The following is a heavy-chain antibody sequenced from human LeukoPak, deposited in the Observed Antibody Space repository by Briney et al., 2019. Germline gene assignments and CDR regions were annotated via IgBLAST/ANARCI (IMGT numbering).Heavy chain of an antibody. CDR2: IIPIFGTA. CDR1: GGTFSSYA. V-gene: IGHV1-69*05. D-gene: IGHD6-19*01. Sequence: ASVKVSCKASGGTFSSYAISWVRQAPGQGLEWMGGIIPIFGTANYAQKFKGRVTITTDESTSTAYMELSSLRSEDTAVYYCARIAVAGPAGYWGPGTLVTVSS. J-gene: IGHJ4*02. CDR3: ARIAVAGPAGY.